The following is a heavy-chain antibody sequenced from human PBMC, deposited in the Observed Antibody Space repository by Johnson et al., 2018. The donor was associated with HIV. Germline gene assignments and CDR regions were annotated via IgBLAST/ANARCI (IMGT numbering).Heavy chain of an antibody. V-gene: IGHV3-15*01. D-gene: IGHD3-22*01. Sequence: VQLVESGGGLVKPGESLRLSCAASGFIFNDAWMSWVRQAPGKGLEWVGHIKSKTDGGTTDYAAPVKGRFTISRDDSKNTLYLHMNSLKSEDTAVYYCTTESVGYYDSSGYYSVGMGGAFDIWGQGTMVTVSS. CDR2: IKSKTDGGTT. CDR3: TTESVGYYDSSGYYSVGMGGAFDI. J-gene: IGHJ3*02. CDR1: GFIFNDAW.